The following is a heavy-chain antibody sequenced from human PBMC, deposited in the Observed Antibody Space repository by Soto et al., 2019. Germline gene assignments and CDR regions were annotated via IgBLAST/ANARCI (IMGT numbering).Heavy chain of an antibody. V-gene: IGHV4-4*07. Sequence: QVQLQESGPGLVKPSETLSLTCYVSGVSMNDYYWSWIRQTAGRGLEWIRRIFTNGNTNYNPSLRGRLTMSVDTSTNQVSLRLTSVTAADTAVYYCASGPLVSRYYGLNVWGQGTTVTVSS. CDR3: ASGPLVSRYYGLNV. J-gene: IGHJ6*02. CDR2: IFTNGNT. CDR1: GVSMNDYY.